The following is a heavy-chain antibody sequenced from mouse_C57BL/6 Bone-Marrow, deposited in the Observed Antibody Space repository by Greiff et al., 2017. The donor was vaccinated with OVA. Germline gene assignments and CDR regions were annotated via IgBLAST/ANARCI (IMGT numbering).Heavy chain of an antibody. CDR1: GFTFNTYA. V-gene: IGHV10-3*01. D-gene: IGHD2-3*01. Sequence: EVQGVESGGGLVQPKGSLKLSCAASGFTFNTYAMHWVRQAPGKGLEWVARIRSKSSNYATYYADSVKDRFTISRDDSQSMLYLQMNNLKTEDTAMYYCVRDWGDGYLYAMDYWGQGTSVTVSS. CDR2: IRSKSSNYAT. CDR3: VRDWGDGYLYAMDY. J-gene: IGHJ4*01.